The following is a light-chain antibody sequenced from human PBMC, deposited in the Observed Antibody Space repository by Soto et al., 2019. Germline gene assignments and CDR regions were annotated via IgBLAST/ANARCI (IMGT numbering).Light chain of an antibody. Sequence: ELVMTQSRATLSXSPXXXXRXXXRASQSVSNNYLAWYQQQPGQAPRLLIYGASNRATGIPDRFSGSGSGTDFTLTSSRLEPEDFAVYYCQQYGSSGTFGQGTKVDIK. J-gene: IGKJ1*01. V-gene: IGKV3-20*01. CDR2: GAS. CDR3: QQYGSSGT. CDR1: QSVSNNY.